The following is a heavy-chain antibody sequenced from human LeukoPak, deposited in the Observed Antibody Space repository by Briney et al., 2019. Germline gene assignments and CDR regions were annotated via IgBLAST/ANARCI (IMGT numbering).Heavy chain of an antibody. CDR2: IGGGATT. CDR1: TFTISNYV. CDR3: EKADGLQAEAGGIDY. V-gene: IGHV3-23*01. Sequence: PGGSLRLSCAAYTFTISNYVMSWVRQAPGKGLEWVSAIGGGATTYYADYVKGRFTISRDTSKKALYLQMNSLRAEYTATYECEKADGLQAEAGGIDYWGQGTLVTVS. J-gene: IGHJ4*02. D-gene: IGHD6-19*01.